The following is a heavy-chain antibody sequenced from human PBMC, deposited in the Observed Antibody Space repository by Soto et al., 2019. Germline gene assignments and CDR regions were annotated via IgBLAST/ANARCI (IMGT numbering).Heavy chain of an antibody. CDR2: IIPIFGTV. D-gene: IGHD2-15*01. Sequence: ASVKVSCKASGGTFSNSAITWVRQAPGQGLEWMGGIIPIFGTVNYAQKFQGRLTMTADKSTSTAYLELSSLRSEDTAVYYCERAPSWSLVAANPRVRWFDHWGQGTMVTVCS. V-gene: IGHV1-69*06. CDR1: GGTFSNSA. CDR3: ERAPSWSLVAANPRVRWFDH. J-gene: IGHJ5*02.